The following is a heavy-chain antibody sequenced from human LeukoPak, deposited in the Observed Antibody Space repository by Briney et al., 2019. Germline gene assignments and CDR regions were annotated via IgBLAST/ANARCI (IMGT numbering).Heavy chain of an antibody. Sequence: SVKVSCKASGGTFSSYAISWVRQAPGQGLEWMGGIIPIFGTANYAQKFQGRVTITADESTSTAYMELSSLRSEDTAVYYCARYSSSYDYYYYYGMDVWGQGTTVTVSS. D-gene: IGHD6-6*01. V-gene: IGHV1-69*13. CDR3: ARYSSSYDYYYYYGMDV. CDR2: IIPIFGTA. J-gene: IGHJ6*02. CDR1: GGTFSSYA.